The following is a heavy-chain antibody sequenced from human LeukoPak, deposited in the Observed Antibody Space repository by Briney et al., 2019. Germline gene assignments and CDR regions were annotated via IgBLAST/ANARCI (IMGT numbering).Heavy chain of an antibody. V-gene: IGHV3-21*01. CDR2: ISSSSSYI. CDR1: GFTFSRCT. CDR3: ARAQIYYDILTGPFDY. D-gene: IGHD3-9*01. J-gene: IGHJ4*02. Sequence: GSRRLSCAASGFTFSRCTMNWVRQAPGKGLEWVSSISSSSSYIYYADSVKGRFTISRDNAKNSLYLQMNSLRAEDTAVYYCARAQIYYDILTGPFDYWGQGTLVTVSS.